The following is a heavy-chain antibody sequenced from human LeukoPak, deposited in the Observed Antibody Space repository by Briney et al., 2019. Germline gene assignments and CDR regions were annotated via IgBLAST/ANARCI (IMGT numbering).Heavy chain of an antibody. CDR3: ARGVPMTTVTPGGSMDV. CDR2: ISSSGSTI. D-gene: IGHD4-11*01. J-gene: IGHJ6*03. CDR1: GFTFSDYY. Sequence: GGSLRLSCAASGFTFSDYYMSWIRQAPGKGLEWVSYISSSGSTIYYAGSVKGRFTISRDNAKNSLYLQMNSLRAEDTAVYYCARGVPMTTVTPGGSMDVWGKGTTVTVSS. V-gene: IGHV3-11*04.